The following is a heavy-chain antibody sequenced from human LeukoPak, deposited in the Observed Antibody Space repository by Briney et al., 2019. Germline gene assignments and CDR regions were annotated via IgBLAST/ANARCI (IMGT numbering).Heavy chain of an antibody. CDR3: AKSRSGVSSCYNY. D-gene: IGHD2-15*01. J-gene: IGHJ4*02. V-gene: IGHV3-23*01. Sequence: DSVGGRFTISRDNSKNTLYLQMNSLRAEDTAIYFCAKSRSGVSSCYNYWGQGTLVTVSS.